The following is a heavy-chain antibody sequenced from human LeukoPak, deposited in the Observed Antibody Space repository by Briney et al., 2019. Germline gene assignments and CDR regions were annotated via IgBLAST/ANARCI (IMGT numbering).Heavy chain of an antibody. J-gene: IGHJ6*02. Sequence: PGRSLRLSCAASGFTFSSYAMHWVRQAPGKGLEWVAVISYDGSNKYYADSVKGRFTISRDNSKNTLYLQMNSLRAEDTAVYYCARDIQVEVTMRYYYYGMDVWGQGTTVTVSS. CDR2: ISYDGSNK. CDR1: GFTFSSYA. D-gene: IGHD2-21*02. CDR3: ARDIQVEVTMRYYYYGMDV. V-gene: IGHV3-30*04.